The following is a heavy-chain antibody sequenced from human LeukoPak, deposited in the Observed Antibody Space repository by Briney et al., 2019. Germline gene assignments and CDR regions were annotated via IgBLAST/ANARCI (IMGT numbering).Heavy chain of an antibody. J-gene: IGHJ4*02. CDR1: GFTFSNAW. D-gene: IGHD3-3*01. Sequence: PGGSLRLSCAASGFTFSNAWMSWVRQAPGKGLEWVGRIKSKTDGGTTDHAAPVKGRFTISRDDSKNTLYLQMNSLKTEVTAVYYCTTGITIFGVARTSFDYWGQGTLVTVSS. CDR2: IKSKTDGGTT. CDR3: TTGITIFGVARTSFDY. V-gene: IGHV3-15*01.